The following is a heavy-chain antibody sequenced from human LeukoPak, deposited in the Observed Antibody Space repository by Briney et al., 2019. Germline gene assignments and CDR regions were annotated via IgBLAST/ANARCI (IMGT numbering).Heavy chain of an antibody. V-gene: IGHV5-51*01. CDR1: GYIFTSYW. Sequence: GESLKISCKASGYIFTSYWIGWVGQMPGKGLEWMEIFYPGDFDTRYSPSFQGQFIMSADKPITTAYLQWSSLKASDTAMYYCVRLFRGGRWLQVDAYWGQGTMVTVSS. D-gene: IGHD5-24*01. CDR2: FYPGDFDT. CDR3: VRLFRGGRWLQVDAY. J-gene: IGHJ4*02.